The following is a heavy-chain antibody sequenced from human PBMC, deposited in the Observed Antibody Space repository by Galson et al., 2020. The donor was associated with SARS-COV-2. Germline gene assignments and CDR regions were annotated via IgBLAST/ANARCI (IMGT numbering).Heavy chain of an antibody. CDR2: ICSSGRTI. V-gene: IGHV3-48*03. CDR3: ARLDAYGPGY. D-gene: IGHD2-21*01. Sequence: TGGSLRLSCAASGFTISNYEMNWVRQAPGKGLEWVSYICSSGRTIHYADSVKRRFTTSRDNAKSSLSLQMNSLRAEDTAVYYCARLDAYGPGYWGQGTLVTVSS. J-gene: IGHJ4*02. CDR1: GFTISNYE.